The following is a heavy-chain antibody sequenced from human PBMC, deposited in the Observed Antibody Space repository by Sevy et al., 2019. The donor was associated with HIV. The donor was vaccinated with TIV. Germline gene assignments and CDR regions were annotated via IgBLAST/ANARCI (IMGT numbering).Heavy chain of an antibody. D-gene: IGHD2-8*01. CDR1: GFTFSKYS. Sequence: GESLKSSCAASGFTFSKYSMSWVRQPPGKGLEWVSTLSFGCGEINHADSVKGRFTISRDNSKNSLYLQMNNLRAEDTAVYYCAREGCTKPHDYWGQGTLGTVSS. CDR3: AREGCTKPHDY. J-gene: IGHJ4*02. CDR2: LSFGCGEI. V-gene: IGHV3-23*01.